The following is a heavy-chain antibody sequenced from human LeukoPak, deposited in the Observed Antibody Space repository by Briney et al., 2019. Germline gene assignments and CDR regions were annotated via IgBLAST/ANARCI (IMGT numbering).Heavy chain of an antibody. CDR1: GGSISSTSYY. V-gene: IGHV4-39*01. J-gene: IGHJ4*02. CDR3: ASITLRVLDY. CDR2: IYYSGST. Sequence: SETLSLTCTVSGGSISSTSYYWGWIRQPPGKGLEWIGSIYYSGSTYYNPSLKSRVTISVDTSKNQFSLKLSSVTAADTAVYYCASITLRVLDYWGQGTLVTVSS. D-gene: IGHD3-3*01.